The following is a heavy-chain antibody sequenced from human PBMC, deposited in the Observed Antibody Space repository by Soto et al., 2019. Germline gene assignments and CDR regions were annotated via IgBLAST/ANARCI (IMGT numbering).Heavy chain of an antibody. Sequence: GTLRLSCAASVFSVVNYAMNWVRQGPGKGLEWVSGLSGSGTSTYYADSVKGRFTISRDNSRDTLFLQMNSLTADDTAVYYCAKATTNGGWFNPFDSWGQGALVTVSS. V-gene: IGHV3-23*01. CDR1: VFSVVNYA. J-gene: IGHJ4*02. CDR2: LSGSGTST. D-gene: IGHD6-19*01. CDR3: AKATTNGGWFNPFDS.